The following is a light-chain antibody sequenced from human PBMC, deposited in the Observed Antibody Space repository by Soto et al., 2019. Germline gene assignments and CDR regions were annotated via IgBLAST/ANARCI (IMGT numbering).Light chain of an antibody. CDR1: SSDVGAYNY. V-gene: IGLV2-8*01. CDR3: SSFSSSNTWV. CDR2: EVT. Sequence: QSALTQPPSASVSPGQSVTISCTGTSSDVGAYNYVSWYQQHAGKAPKLVIYEVTKRPSGVPDRFSGSKSANTASLTVSGLEAEEEAADYCSSFSSSNTWVFGGGTKLTVL. J-gene: IGLJ3*02.